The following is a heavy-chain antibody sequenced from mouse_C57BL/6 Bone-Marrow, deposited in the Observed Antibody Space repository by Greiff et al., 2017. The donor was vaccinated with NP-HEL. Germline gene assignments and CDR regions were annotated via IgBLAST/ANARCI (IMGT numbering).Heavy chain of an antibody. CDR3: ARRAYYYRSSHGAMDY. J-gene: IGHJ4*01. D-gene: IGHD1-1*01. CDR2: FYPGSGSI. Sequence: VQLQQSGAELVKPGASVKLSCKASGYTFTEYTIHWVKQRSGQGLEWIGWFYPGSGSITYNEKFKDKATLTADKSSSTVYMELSRLTSEDSAVYFCARRAYYYRSSHGAMDYWGQGTSVTVSS. V-gene: IGHV1-62-2*01. CDR1: GYTFTEYT.